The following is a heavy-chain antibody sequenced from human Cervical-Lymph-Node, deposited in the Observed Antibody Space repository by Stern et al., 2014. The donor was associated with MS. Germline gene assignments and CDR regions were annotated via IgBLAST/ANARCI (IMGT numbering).Heavy chain of an antibody. V-gene: IGHV1-2*02. D-gene: IGHD3-10*01. CDR3: ARDGRSSYGSGSYYSSGY. J-gene: IGHJ4*02. Sequence: QLVQSGAEVKKPGASVKVSCKASGYSFTGYFLHWVRQAPGQGLEWMGWINPNSGDTTYAQKFHGRVTMTRDSSSSTAYMELSSLRSDDTAVYYCARDGRSSYGSGSYYSSGYWGQGTLVTVSS. CDR2: INPNSGDT. CDR1: GYSFTGYF.